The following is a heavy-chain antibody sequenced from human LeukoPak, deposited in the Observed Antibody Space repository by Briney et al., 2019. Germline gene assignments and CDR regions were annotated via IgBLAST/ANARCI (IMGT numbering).Heavy chain of an antibody. Sequence: GGSLRLSCAASGFTFSSHWMSWVRQAPGKGLEWVANIKPDGSERYYVDSVKGRFTISRDNSKNSLYLQMNSLRTEDTALYYCAKDQGSSGYYYVSWFDPWGQGTLVTVSS. V-gene: IGHV3-7*03. J-gene: IGHJ5*02. CDR2: IKPDGSER. D-gene: IGHD3-22*01. CDR1: GFTFSSHW. CDR3: AKDQGSSGYYYVSWFDP.